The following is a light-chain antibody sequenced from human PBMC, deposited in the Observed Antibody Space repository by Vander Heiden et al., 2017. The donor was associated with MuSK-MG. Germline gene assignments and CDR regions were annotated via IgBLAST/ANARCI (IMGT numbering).Light chain of an antibody. V-gene: IGKV3-20*01. Sequence: EIVLTQSPGTLSLSPGERATLSCRPSQSISMSYLAWYQQKPGQPPRLLIYGTSSRATGITDRFSGGGSGPDFTLTISRLEPEDFAVYYCQHHSGEHPLFTFGHGTIVDLK. CDR1: QSISMSY. J-gene: IGKJ3*01. CDR3: QHHSGEHPLFT. CDR2: GTS.